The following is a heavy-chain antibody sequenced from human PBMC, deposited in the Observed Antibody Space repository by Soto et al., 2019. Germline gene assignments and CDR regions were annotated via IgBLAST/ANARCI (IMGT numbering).Heavy chain of an antibody. CDR1: GFTFSSYS. J-gene: IGHJ4*02. CDR3: AKKVNSGPGSQYFDY. Sequence: GGSLRLSCAASGFTFSSYSMSWVRQAPGKGLEWVSGFRSSGDDGTTYYADSVKGRFTISRDNSKDTLFLQMDNLRAEDTAIYYCAKKVNSGPGSQYFDYWGQGTLVTVSS. D-gene: IGHD3-10*01. CDR2: FRSSGDDGTT. V-gene: IGHV3-23*01.